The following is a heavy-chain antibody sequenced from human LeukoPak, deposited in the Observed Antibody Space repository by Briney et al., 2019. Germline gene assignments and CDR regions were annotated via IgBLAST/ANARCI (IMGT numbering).Heavy chain of an antibody. J-gene: IGHJ4*02. D-gene: IGHD3-22*01. CDR1: GGSISSSY. V-gene: IGHV4-59*01. CDR2: VHYTGKT. CDR3: ARGHYDSRDYSNPFDN. Sequence: SETLSLTCTVSGGSISSSYWSWIRQFPGRGLEWIAYVHYTGKTNYNPSLNSRVTVWIDSSKNQFSLKMSSVTAADTAMYYCARGHYDSRDYSNPFDNWSQGTLVTVSS.